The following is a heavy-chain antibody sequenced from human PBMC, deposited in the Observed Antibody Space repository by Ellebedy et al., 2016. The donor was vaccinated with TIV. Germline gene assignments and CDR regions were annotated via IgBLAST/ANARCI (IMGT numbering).Heavy chain of an antibody. V-gene: IGHV4-59*12. J-gene: IGHJ6*02. CDR3: VLVAALRDRYYYYGVGV. Sequence: MPSETLSLTCAVTGGSISSYYWSWIRQPPGKGLEWIGYVYYTGSTHYNPSLRSRVAISIDTSKSQFSLDLTSVTAADTAVYYCVLVAALRDRYYYYGVGVWGQGTTVTVSS. CDR1: GGSISSYY. CDR2: VYYTGST. D-gene: IGHD2-15*01.